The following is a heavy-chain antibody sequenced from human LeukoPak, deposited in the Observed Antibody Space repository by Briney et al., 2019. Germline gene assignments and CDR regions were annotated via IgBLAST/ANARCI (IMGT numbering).Heavy chain of an antibody. J-gene: IGHJ5*02. CDR3: ARHIQIAFRVFRLGWIDP. CDR2: IHYSGST. CDR1: GASISSGSYF. D-gene: IGHD3-3*02. V-gene: IGHV4-39*01. Sequence: SETLSLTCTVSGASISSGSYFWGWIRQPPGKGLEWIGSIHYSGSTYYNPSLKSRVTMSVDTSKNQFSLKLSSVTAADTAVYYCARHIQIAFRVFRLGWIDPWGQGTLVTVSS.